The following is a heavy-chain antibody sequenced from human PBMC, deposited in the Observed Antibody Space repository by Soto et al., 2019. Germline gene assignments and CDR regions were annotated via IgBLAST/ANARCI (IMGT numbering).Heavy chain of an antibody. J-gene: IGHJ3*02. CDR1: GGSISSGGYY. CDR2: IYYSGST. Sequence: QVQLQESGPGLVKPSQTLSLTCTVSGGSISSGGYYWSWIRQHPGKGLEWIGYIYYSGSTYYNPSLKSRVTISVDTSKNQFSLKLSSVTAADTAVYYCARCPPTVTTISKAFDIWGQGTMVTVSS. V-gene: IGHV4-31*03. D-gene: IGHD4-17*01. CDR3: ARCPPTVTTISKAFDI.